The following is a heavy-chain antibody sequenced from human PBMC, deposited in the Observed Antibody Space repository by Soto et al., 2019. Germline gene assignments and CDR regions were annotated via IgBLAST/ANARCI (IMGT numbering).Heavy chain of an antibody. CDR2: ISRSDNTM. Sequence: EVQLVESGGGLVQPGGSLRLSCAASGFTLSTYNMNWVRQAPGKGLEWVSYISRSDNTMYYAGSVQGRFTISRDNAKNSVYLQMNSLRDEDTAVYFCVCGSYSNKNYWGQGTLVTVSS. D-gene: IGHD3-10*01. V-gene: IGHV3-48*02. CDR1: GFTLSTYN. J-gene: IGHJ4*02. CDR3: VCGSYSNKNY.